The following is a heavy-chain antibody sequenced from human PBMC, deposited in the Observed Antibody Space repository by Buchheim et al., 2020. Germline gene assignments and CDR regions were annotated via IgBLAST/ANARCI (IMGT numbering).Heavy chain of an antibody. D-gene: IGHD5-24*01. CDR1: GGSISSSSWY. V-gene: IGHV4-39*01. CDR3: ARQADGYNGV. CDR2: NYYSGST. J-gene: IGHJ4*02. Sequence: QLQLQESGPGLAKPSETLSLTCTVSGGSISSSSWYWGWIRQPPVKGLEWIGCNYYSGSTYENPSLRSRVTISVVTSKNQSSLRLSSVTASDTAVYYCARQADGYNGVWGQGTL.